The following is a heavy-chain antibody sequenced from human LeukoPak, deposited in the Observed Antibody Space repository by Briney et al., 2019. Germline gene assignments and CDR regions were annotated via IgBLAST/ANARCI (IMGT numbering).Heavy chain of an antibody. CDR2: ISAYNGNT. Sequence: ASVKVSCKASGYTFTSYGISWVRQAPGQGLEWMGWISAYNGNTNYAQKLQGRVTMTRDTSTGTVYMELSSLRSEDTAVYFCARDQGLTGYFDYWGQGTLVTVSS. J-gene: IGHJ4*02. V-gene: IGHV1-18*01. CDR3: ARDQGLTGYFDY. CDR1: GYTFTSYG. D-gene: IGHD3-9*01.